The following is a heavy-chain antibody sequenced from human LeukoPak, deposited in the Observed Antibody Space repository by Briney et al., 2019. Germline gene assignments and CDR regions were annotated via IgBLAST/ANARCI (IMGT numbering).Heavy chain of an antibody. V-gene: IGHV3-30*02. CDR2: IRYDGSNK. Sequence: GGSLRLSCAASGFTFSSYGMHWVRQAPGKGLEWVAFIRYDGSNKYYADSVKGRFTISRDNSKNTLYLQMNSLRAEDTAVYYCARRAGDILTGYYPSYYFDYWGQGTLVTVSS. CDR3: ARRAGDILTGYYPSYYFDY. CDR1: GFTFSSYG. D-gene: IGHD3-9*01. J-gene: IGHJ4*02.